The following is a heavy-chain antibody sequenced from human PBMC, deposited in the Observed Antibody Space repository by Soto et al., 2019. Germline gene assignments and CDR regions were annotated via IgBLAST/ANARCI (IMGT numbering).Heavy chain of an antibody. CDR3: AKPYGGRLAYYYGLDV. D-gene: IGHD4-17*01. CDR2: ISGSGGST. V-gene: IGHV3-23*01. CDR1: GFTFSSYA. J-gene: IGHJ6*02. Sequence: EVQLLEAGGGLVQPGGSLRLSCAGSGFTFSSYAMSWVRQAPGKGLEWVSGISGSGGSTYYADSVKGRFTISRDNAKTALNQQMNSLRAEDTAVYYCAKPYGGRLAYYYGLDVWCQGTTVTVSS.